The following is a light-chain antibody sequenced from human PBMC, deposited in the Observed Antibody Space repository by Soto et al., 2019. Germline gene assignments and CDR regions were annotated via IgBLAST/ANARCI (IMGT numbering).Light chain of an antibody. CDR3: SSYTSTSTLKV. CDR1: SRDVGGYNY. Sequence: QSALTQPASVSGSPGQSITISCTGTSRDVGGYNYVSWYQQHPGKAPKLVIYEVSDRPSGVSIRFSGSKSGNTASLTISGLQAADEADYFCSSYTSTSTLKVFGGGTKLTVL. V-gene: IGLV2-14*03. J-gene: IGLJ2*01. CDR2: EVS.